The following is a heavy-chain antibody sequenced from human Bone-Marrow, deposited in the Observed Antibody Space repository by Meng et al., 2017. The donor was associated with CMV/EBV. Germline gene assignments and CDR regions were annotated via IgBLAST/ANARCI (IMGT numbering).Heavy chain of an antibody. CDR3: ERVKYDFLLDEKHAKDV. D-gene: IGHD3-3*01. V-gene: IGHV1-2*02. Sequence: ASVKVSCKASGDTFTGYYMHWVRQAPGQGLEWMGWINPNSGGTQDAQKFQGRVTMTRDTSIKTAYLELRRLRSDDTAVYYCERVKYDFLLDEKHAKDVWGQGTTVTVSS. J-gene: IGHJ6*02. CDR2: INPNSGGT. CDR1: GDTFTGYY.